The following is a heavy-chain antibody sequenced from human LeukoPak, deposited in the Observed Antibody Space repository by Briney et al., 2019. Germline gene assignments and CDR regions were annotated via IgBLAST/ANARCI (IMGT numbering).Heavy chain of an antibody. Sequence: GSPRLSCAVSGIIFSHYTMTWVRQAPGKGLEWVSSINGSGDATLYADSVMGRFTISRDNAKNTVSLQMNNLRAEDTAVYYCAKSDCGSDGCKLLNYWGQGTLVTASS. CDR2: INGSGDAT. D-gene: IGHD3-10*01. V-gene: IGHV3-23*01. CDR1: GIIFSHYT. J-gene: IGHJ4*02. CDR3: AKSDCGSDGCKLLNY.